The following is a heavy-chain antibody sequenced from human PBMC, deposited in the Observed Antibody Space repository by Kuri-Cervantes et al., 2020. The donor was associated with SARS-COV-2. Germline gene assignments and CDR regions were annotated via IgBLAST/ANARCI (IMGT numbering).Heavy chain of an antibody. Sequence: SQTLSLTCAVSGVSVTGGTYYWAWIRQPAGKGLEWIGRIYTSGSTNYNPSLKSRVTISVDTSKNQFSLKLSSVTAADSDVYYCAREGLVTVYYYYMDVWGKGTTVTVSS. J-gene: IGHJ6*03. V-gene: IGHV4-61*02. CDR3: AREGLVTVYYYYMDV. D-gene: IGHD5-18*01. CDR1: GVSVTGGTYY. CDR2: IYTSGST.